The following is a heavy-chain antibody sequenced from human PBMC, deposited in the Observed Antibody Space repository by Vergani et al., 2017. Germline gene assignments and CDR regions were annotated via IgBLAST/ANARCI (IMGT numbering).Heavy chain of an antibody. CDR3: ARDSRPYSGYDSGGNLYYYYYGMDV. D-gene: IGHD5-12*01. J-gene: IGHJ6*02. CDR2: ISSSSSYI. CDR1: GFTFSSYS. Sequence: EVQLVESGGGLVKPGGSLRLSCAASGFTFSSYSMNWVRQAPGKGLEWVSSISSSSSYIYYADSVKGRFTISRDNAKNSLYLQMNSLSAEDTAVYYCARDSRPYSGYDSGGNLYYYYYGMDVWGQXP. V-gene: IGHV3-21*01.